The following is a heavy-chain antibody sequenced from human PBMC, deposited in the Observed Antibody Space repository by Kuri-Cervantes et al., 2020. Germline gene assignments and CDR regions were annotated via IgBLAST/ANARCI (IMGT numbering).Heavy chain of an antibody. CDR2: ISSSGSTI. V-gene: IGHV3-11*04. CDR3: AKDLLIGYGDYTETYYYYGMDV. J-gene: IGHJ6*02. CDR1: GGSISSYY. Sequence: LSLTCTVSGGSISSYYWSWIRQAPGKGLEWVSYISSSGSTIYYADSVKGRFTISRDNSKNTLYLQMNSLRAEDTAVYYCAKDLLIGYGDYTETYYYYGMDVWGQGTTVTVSS. D-gene: IGHD4-17*01.